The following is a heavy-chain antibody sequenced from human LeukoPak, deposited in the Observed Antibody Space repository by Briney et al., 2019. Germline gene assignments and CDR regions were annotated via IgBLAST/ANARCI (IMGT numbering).Heavy chain of an antibody. D-gene: IGHD6-19*01. J-gene: IGHJ5*02. Sequence: SETLSLTCAVYGGSFSGYYWSWIRQPPGKGLEWIGEINHSGSTNYNPSLKSRVTISVDTSKNQFSLKLSSVTAADTAVHYCARGVTVAGTVLDWFDPWGQGTLVTVSS. V-gene: IGHV4-34*01. CDR3: ARGVTVAGTVLDWFDP. CDR1: GGSFSGYY. CDR2: INHSGST.